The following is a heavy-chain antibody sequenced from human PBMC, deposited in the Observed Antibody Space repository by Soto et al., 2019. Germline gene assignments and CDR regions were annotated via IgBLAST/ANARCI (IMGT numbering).Heavy chain of an antibody. V-gene: IGHV1-58*01. CDR1: GFTFTSSA. J-gene: IGHJ6*02. D-gene: IGHD3-3*01. CDR3: AAAGARYYDFWSGYYGMDV. CDR2: IVVGSGNT. Sequence: SVNGSFKASGFTFTSSAVQWVRQARLQRLDCIGWIVVGSGNTNYAQKFQERVTITRDMSTSTAYMELSSLRSGDTAVYYCAAAGARYYDFWSGYYGMDVWGQVTTVNVSS.